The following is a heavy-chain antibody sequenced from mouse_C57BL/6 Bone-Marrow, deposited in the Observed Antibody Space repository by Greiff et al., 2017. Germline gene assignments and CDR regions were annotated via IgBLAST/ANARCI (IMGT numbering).Heavy chain of an antibody. Sequence: EVKLVESGGGLVQPKGSLKLSCAASGFTFNTYAMHWVRQAPGKGLEWVARIRSKSSNYATYYADSVKDRFTISRDDSQSMLYLQMNNLKTEDTAMYYCVREGIYYYGSSYLYYYAMDYWGQGTSVTVSS. J-gene: IGHJ4*01. V-gene: IGHV10-3*01. D-gene: IGHD1-1*01. CDR1: GFTFNTYA. CDR3: VREGIYYYGSSYLYYYAMDY. CDR2: IRSKSSNYAT.